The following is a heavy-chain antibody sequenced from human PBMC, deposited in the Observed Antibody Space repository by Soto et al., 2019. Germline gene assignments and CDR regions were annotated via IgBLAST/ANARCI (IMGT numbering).Heavy chain of an antibody. CDR1: GDCRSGDY. Sequence: LTSSVYGDCRSGDYWSWIRQPPGKGLEYIAYMYHTGNAKYNPSLQSRVTLSVDTSKNQFSLRLASVTAADTAVYYCARDRTSSGYYYDFSLDYWVPG. CDR3: ARDRTSSGYYYDFSLDY. CDR2: MYHTGNA. D-gene: IGHD3-22*01. J-gene: IGHJ4*02. V-gene: IGHV4-59*01.